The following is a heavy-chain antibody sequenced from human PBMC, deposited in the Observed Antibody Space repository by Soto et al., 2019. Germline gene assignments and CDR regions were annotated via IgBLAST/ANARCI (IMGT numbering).Heavy chain of an antibody. CDR1: GFTFSSYG. V-gene: IGHV3-30*18. Sequence: PGGSLRLSCAASGFTFSSYGMHLVRQAPGKGLEWLAVISYDGSNKYYADSVKGRFTISRDNSKNTLYLQMNSLRAGDTAVYYCAKDVSPQYGDYRYFQYWGQGTLVTVSS. CDR2: ISYDGSNK. D-gene: IGHD4-17*01. J-gene: IGHJ4*02. CDR3: AKDVSPQYGDYRYFQY.